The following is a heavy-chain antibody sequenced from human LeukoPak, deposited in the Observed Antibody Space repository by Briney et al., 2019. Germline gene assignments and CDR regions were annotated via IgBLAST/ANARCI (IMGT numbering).Heavy chain of an antibody. D-gene: IGHD3-10*01. CDR2: VDPNSGNT. V-gene: IGHV1-8*01. Sequence: ASVKVSCKASGYTFTTYDIIWVRQATGHGLECMGWVDPNSGNTGYAQKFQGRVTMTRDTSINTAHMELSSLTSEDTAVYHCARNYYGSGSYYRMDYWGQGTLVTVSS. J-gene: IGHJ4*02. CDR3: ARNYYGSGSYYRMDY. CDR1: GYTFTTYD.